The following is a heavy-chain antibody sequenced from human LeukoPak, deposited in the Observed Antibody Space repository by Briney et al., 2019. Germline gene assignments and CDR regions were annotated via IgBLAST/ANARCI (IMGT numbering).Heavy chain of an antibody. J-gene: IGHJ4*02. CDR2: IPYDGSNK. D-gene: IGHD6-6*01. Sequence: GGSLRLSCTASGFTFSSYAMHWVRQAPGKGLEWVAVIPYDGSNKYYADSVKGRFTISRDNSKNTLYLQMNSLRAEDTAVYYCASSSVASSFDYWGQGTLVTVSS. V-gene: IGHV3-30*04. CDR1: GFTFSSYA. CDR3: ASSSVASSFDY.